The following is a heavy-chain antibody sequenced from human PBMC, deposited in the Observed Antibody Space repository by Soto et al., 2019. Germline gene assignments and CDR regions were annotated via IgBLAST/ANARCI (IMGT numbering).Heavy chain of an antibody. Sequence: PSETLSLTCTVSGGSISSGGYFWSWIRQHPGKGLEWIGYIYYSGSTYYNPSLKSRVTISMDTSKNQFSLKLRSVTAADTAVYYCARYRPYNWFDPWGQGTLVTVSS. V-gene: IGHV4-31*03. CDR2: IYYSGST. CDR1: GGSISSGGYF. CDR3: ARYRPYNWFDP. J-gene: IGHJ5*02. D-gene: IGHD6-6*01.